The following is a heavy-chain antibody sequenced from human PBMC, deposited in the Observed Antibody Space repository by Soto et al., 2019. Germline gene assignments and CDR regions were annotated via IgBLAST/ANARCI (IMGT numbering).Heavy chain of an antibody. J-gene: IGHJ4*02. CDR2: INHSGST. Sequence: SETLSLTCAVYGGSFSGYYWSWIRQPPGKGLEWIGEINHSGSTNYNPSLKSRVTISVDTSKNQFSLKLSSVTAADTAVYYCAFRYGDYYGYWGQGTLVTVSS. V-gene: IGHV4-34*01. CDR1: GGSFSGYY. D-gene: IGHD4-17*01. CDR3: AFRYGDYYGY.